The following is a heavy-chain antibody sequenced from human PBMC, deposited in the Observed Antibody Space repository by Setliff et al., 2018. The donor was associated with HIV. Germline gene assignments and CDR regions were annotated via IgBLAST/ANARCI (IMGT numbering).Heavy chain of an antibody. V-gene: IGHV4-61*02. Sequence: TSETLSLTCTVSGGSISSGTSYWSWIRQPAGKGLEWIGRIYTSGSTNYNPSLKSRVSISVDTSKNRFSLKLSPVTAADTAVYYCARETYDYVWGTYRYRPRHLDYWGQGTLVTVSS. J-gene: IGHJ4*02. D-gene: IGHD3-16*02. CDR2: IYTSGST. CDR3: ARETYDYVWGTYRYRPRHLDY. CDR1: GGSISSGTSY.